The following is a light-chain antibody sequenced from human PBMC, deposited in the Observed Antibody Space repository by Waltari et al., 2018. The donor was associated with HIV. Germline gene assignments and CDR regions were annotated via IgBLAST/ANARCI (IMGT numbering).Light chain of an antibody. CDR1: QNILYKSDNKNY. J-gene: IGKJ1*01. Sequence: DIVMTQSPDSLAVSLGERATINCKSSQNILYKSDNKNYLAWYQQKPGQPPKLLISWASARESGVPDRFSGSGSGTDFTLTISSLQAEDVADYYCQQYYSTPPRTFGQGTKVEIK. CDR2: WAS. CDR3: QQYYSTPPRT. V-gene: IGKV4-1*01.